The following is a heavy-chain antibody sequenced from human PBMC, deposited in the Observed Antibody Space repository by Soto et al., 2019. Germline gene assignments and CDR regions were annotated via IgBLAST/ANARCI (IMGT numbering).Heavy chain of an antibody. J-gene: IGHJ6*03. CDR3: ARGRAVLRFLEWLLDYYYMDV. CDR1: GGSFSGYY. Sequence: PSETLSLTCAVYGGSFSGYYWSWIRQPPGKGLEWIGEINHSGSTNYNPSLKSRVTISVDTSKNQFSLKLSSVTAADTAVYYCARGRAVLRFLEWLLDYYYMDVWGKGTTVTVSS. CDR2: INHSGST. D-gene: IGHD3-3*01. V-gene: IGHV4-34*01.